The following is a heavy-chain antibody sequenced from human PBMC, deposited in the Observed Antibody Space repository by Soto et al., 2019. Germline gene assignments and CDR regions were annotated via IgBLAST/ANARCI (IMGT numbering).Heavy chain of an antibody. CDR1: GFTVSNNY. D-gene: IGHD3-10*01. CDR2: IQGGGSI. Sequence: EVLLEESGGGLVQPGGSLRLSCAASGFTVSNNYMAWVRQAPGKGLEWVSVIQGGGSISYADSVRDRFTISRDSSKNTVPPQNNSLRPEDTAWDFWARGEGSGSNAPGYWGQGTLVTVSS. V-gene: IGHV3-66*01. J-gene: IGHJ4*02. CDR3: ARGEGSGSNAPGY.